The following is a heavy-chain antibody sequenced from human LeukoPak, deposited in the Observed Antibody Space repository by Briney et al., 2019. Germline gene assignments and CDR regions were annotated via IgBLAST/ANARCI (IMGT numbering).Heavy chain of an antibody. D-gene: IGHD6-19*01. CDR2: INHSGST. V-gene: IGHV4-34*01. J-gene: IGHJ6*03. CDR1: GGSFSGYY. Sequence: PSETLCLTCAVYGGSFSGYYWSWIRQPPGKGLEWIGEINHSGSTNYNPSLKSRVTISVDTSKNQFSLKLSSVTAADTAVYYCARSGPYSSGWYYYYYMDVWGKGTTVTVSS. CDR3: ARSGPYSSGWYYYYYMDV.